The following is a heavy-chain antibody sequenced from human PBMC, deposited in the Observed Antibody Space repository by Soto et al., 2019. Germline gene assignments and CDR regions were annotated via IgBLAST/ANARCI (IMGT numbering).Heavy chain of an antibody. CDR2: ISVYSGKT. J-gene: IGHJ5*02. CDR1: GYTSTNYG. Sequence: QVQLVQSGTEVKKPGASLKVSCKASGYTSTNYGIAWVRQAPGQGLEWMGWISVYSGKTNYAQNVQVRLTMTTDTSTSTASMELTNLKSDDTAVDYCARASGYLAHSPSVAYFDPWGQGTLVTVSS. CDR3: ARASGYLAHSPSVAYFDP. V-gene: IGHV1-18*01. D-gene: IGHD6-25*01.